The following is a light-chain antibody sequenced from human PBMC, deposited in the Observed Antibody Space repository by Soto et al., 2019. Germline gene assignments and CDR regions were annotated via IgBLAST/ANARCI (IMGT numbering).Light chain of an antibody. V-gene: IGKV1-6*01. CDR1: QGIGND. CDR2: AAS. CDR3: LQHYNFPYT. Sequence: IQMTQSPSSLSASVGDRVTIACRASQGIGNDLGWYQQRPGKAPKLLIYAASSLQSGVPSRFSGSGSGTDFTLTISSLQPEDFATYYCLQHYNFPYTFGQGTKLEIK. J-gene: IGKJ2*01.